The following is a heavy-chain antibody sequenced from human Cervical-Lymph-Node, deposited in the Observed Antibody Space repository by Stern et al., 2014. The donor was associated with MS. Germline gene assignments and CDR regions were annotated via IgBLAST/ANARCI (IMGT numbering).Heavy chain of an antibody. Sequence: QVQLQESGPGLVKPSETLSLTCTVSGGSVSSGSYYWSWIRQPPGKGLEWIGYIYYSGSTNYNPSLKSRVTISVDTSKNQFSLKLSSVTAADTAVYYCARKKVGPGPAGAFDIWGQGTMVTVSS. CDR3: ARKKVGPGPAGAFDI. CDR2: IYYSGST. D-gene: IGHD1-26*01. J-gene: IGHJ3*02. CDR1: GGSVSSGSYY. V-gene: IGHV4-61*01.